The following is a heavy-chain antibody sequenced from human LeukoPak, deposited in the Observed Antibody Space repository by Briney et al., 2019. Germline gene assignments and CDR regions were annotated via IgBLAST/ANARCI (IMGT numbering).Heavy chain of an antibody. D-gene: IGHD6-13*01. CDR2: ISGSGDNT. CDR3: AKVSWANYFDY. Sequence: PGGSLRLSCAASGFTFSNYAMSWVRQAPGKGLEWVSTISGSGDNTYSADSVRGRFTISRDNSKNTLYLQMNSLRAEDTAIYYCAKVSWANYFDYWGQGTLVTVSS. J-gene: IGHJ4*02. CDR1: GFTFSNYA. V-gene: IGHV3-23*01.